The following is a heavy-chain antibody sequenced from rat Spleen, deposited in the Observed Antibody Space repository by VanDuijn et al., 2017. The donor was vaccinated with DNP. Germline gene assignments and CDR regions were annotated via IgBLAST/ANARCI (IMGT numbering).Heavy chain of an antibody. CDR3: TTEGFAY. Sequence: EVHLVESGGDLVQPGRSPKLSCAASGFTFSNYAMAWVRQAPTKGLEWVASITNSGGSTYYRDSVKGRFTISRDNAKSILKLQMDSLRSEDTATYYCTTEGFAYWGQGTLVTVSS. CDR2: ITNSGGST. V-gene: IGHV5-27*01. CDR1: GFTFSNYA. J-gene: IGHJ3*01.